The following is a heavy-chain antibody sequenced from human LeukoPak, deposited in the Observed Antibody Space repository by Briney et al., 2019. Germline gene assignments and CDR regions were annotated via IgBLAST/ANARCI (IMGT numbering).Heavy chain of an antibody. CDR3: ARARSGWYGKYFQH. J-gene: IGHJ1*01. CDR1: GGSFSGYY. V-gene: IGHV4-34*01. CDR2: INHSGST. Sequence: PSETLSLTCAVYGGSFSGYYWSWIRQPPGKGLEWIGEINHSGSTNYNPSLTSRVTISVDTSKNQFSLKLSSVTAADTAVYYCARARSGWYGKYFQHWGQGTLVTVSS. D-gene: IGHD6-19*01.